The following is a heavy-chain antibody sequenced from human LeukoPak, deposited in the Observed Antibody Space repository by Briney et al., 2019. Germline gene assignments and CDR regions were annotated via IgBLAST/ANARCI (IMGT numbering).Heavy chain of an antibody. Sequence: SETLSLTCAVYGGSFSGYYWSWIRQPPGKGLEWIGSIYYSGSTYYNPSLKSRVTISVDTSKNQFSLKLSSVTAADTAVYYCARSSSGWYGTDWGQGTLVTVSS. V-gene: IGHV4-34*01. CDR2: IYYSGST. D-gene: IGHD6-19*01. CDR1: GGSFSGYY. J-gene: IGHJ4*02. CDR3: ARSSSGWYGTD.